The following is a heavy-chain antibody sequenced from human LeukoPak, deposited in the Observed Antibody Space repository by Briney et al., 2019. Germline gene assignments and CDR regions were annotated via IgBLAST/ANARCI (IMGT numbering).Heavy chain of an antibody. J-gene: IGHJ4*02. CDR3: ARGPSGYHNT. CDR2: ISGSGGRT. Sequence: GGSLRLSCAASGFIFSSYAMTWVRQVPGKGLEWVSAISGSGGRTYYADSVKGRFTISRDNSKNTLFLQMNSLRAEDTAVYYCARGPSGYHNTGGQGTLVTVSS. CDR1: GFIFSSYA. D-gene: IGHD5-12*01. V-gene: IGHV3-23*01.